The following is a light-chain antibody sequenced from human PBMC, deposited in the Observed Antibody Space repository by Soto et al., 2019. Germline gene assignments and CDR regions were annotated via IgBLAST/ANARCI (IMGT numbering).Light chain of an antibody. CDR2: DAS. J-gene: IGKJ4*01. V-gene: IGKV3-11*01. Sequence: EIVLTQSPGTLSLSPGETATLSCRASQSVNNQLAWYQQKPGQAPRLLIYDASTRATGIPARIIGSGSGADFTLTISSLEPEDFAVYYCQHRRNWPLTFGGGTKVDIK. CDR1: QSVNNQ. CDR3: QHRRNWPLT.